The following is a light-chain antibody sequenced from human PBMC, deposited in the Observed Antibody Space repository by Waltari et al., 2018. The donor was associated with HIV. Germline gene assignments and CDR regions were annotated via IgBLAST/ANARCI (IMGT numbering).Light chain of an antibody. J-gene: IGKJ2*01. V-gene: IGKV2-30*01. CDR2: KVS. Sequence: DVVMTQSPLSLPVSLGQAASISCRSSQSLVYSDGDTFLNWFHQRPGQSPRRLIYKVSKRDSGVPDRISGSGSGTDFTLKISRVEAEDVGVYYCMQGTHWPYTFGQGTKLEIK. CDR1: QSLVYSDGDTF. CDR3: MQGTHWPYT.